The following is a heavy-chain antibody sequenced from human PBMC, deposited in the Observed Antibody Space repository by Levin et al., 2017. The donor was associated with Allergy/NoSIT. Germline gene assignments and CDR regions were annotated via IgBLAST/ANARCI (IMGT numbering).Heavy chain of an antibody. CDR2: VSGGGGTT. V-gene: IGHV3-23*01. Sequence: GESLKISCAASGFTFSSFHMAWVRQAPGKGLEWVSVVSGGGGTTYYADSVEGRFTVSRDNAKNTLHLQMSSLRAEDTAVYYCAKGSAYEGRTYDYWGQGTLVTVSS. CDR3: AKGSAYEGRTYDY. J-gene: IGHJ4*02. D-gene: IGHD5-12*01. CDR1: GFTFSSFH.